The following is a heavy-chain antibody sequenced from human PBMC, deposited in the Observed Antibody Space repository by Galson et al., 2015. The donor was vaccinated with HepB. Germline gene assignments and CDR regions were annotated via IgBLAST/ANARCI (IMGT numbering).Heavy chain of an antibody. CDR3: ALSYGSGSYYNAAGGY. V-gene: IGHV1-69*04. D-gene: IGHD3-10*01. CDR2: IIPILGIA. J-gene: IGHJ4*02. CDR1: GGTFSSYA. Sequence: VKVSCKASGGTFSSYAISWVRQAPGQGLEWMGRIIPILGIANYAQKFQGRVTITADKSTSTAYMELSSLRSEDTAVYYCALSYGSGSYYNAAGGYWGQGTLVTVSS.